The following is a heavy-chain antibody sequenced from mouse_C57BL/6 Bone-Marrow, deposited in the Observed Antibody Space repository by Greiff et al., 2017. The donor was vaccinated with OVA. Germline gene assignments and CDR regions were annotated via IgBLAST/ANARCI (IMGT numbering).Heavy chain of an antibody. D-gene: IGHD2-3*01. CDR1: GFNINDDY. CDR2: IDPENGDT. J-gene: IGHJ4*01. V-gene: IGHV14-4*01. CDR3: TTDGYYDYAMDY. Sequence: VQLQQSGAELVRPGASVKLSCTASGFNINDDYMHWVKQRPEQGLEWIGWIDPENGDTEYASKFQGKATITADTSSNTAYLQLSSLTSEDTAVYYCTTDGYYDYAMDYWGQGTSVTVSS.